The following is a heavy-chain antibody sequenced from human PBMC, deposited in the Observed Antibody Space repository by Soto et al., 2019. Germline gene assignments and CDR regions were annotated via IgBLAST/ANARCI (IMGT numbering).Heavy chain of an antibody. CDR3: ARERPDGARLDP. D-gene: IGHD6-6*01. V-gene: IGHV4-30-4*01. Sequence: QVQLQESGPGLVKPSQTLSLTCTVSGGSISSGDYYWSWIRQPPGKGLEWIGYIYHSGSTYYNPSIKSRVTISVDTPKNQFSLKLSSVPAADTAVYYCARERPDGARLDPWGQGTLVTVSS. CDR1: GGSISSGDYY. J-gene: IGHJ5*02. CDR2: IYHSGST.